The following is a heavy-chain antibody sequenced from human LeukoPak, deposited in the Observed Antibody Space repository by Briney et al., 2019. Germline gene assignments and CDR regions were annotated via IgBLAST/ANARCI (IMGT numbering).Heavy chain of an antibody. D-gene: IGHD3-22*01. CDR1: GDFISSSNSY. CDR2: IYYTGNT. Sequence: SETLSLTCTVSGDFISSSNSYWGWIRQPPGKGLEWIGSIYYTGNTYYNASLKSRVTISVDTSKNQFSLKLSSVTAADTAVYFCARGPYSYDSSGAFDIWGQGTMVTVSS. CDR3: ARGPYSYDSSGAFDI. V-gene: IGHV4-39*07. J-gene: IGHJ3*02.